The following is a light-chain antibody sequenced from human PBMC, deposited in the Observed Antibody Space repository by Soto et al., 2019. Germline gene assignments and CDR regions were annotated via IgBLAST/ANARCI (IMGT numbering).Light chain of an antibody. Sequence: EIVMTQSPATLSVSPGERATLSCRASQNIGSNSVWYQQIPGQAPRRLIYGASTRATGIPARFSGSGSGTEFTLTMSSLQSEEWSFYYCQKYDNGFPWTFWQGTKVDIK. CDR1: QNIGSN. CDR2: GAS. J-gene: IGKJ1*01. V-gene: IGKV3-15*01. CDR3: QKYDNGFPWT.